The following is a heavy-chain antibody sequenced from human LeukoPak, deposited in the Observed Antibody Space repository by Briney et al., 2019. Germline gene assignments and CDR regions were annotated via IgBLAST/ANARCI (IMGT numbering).Heavy chain of an antibody. CDR2: INHSGST. J-gene: IGHJ4*02. CDR1: GGSISSYY. V-gene: IGHV4-34*01. Sequence: SETLSLTCTVSGGSISSYYWSWIRQPPGKGLEWIGGINHSGSTNYNPSLKSRVTISVDTSKNQFSLKLSSVTAADTAVYYCARHFKGYSSTKYFDYWGQGTLVTVSS. CDR3: ARHFKGYSSTKYFDY. D-gene: IGHD6-13*01.